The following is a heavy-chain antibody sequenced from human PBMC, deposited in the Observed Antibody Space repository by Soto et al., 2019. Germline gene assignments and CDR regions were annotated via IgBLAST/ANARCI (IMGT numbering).Heavy chain of an antibody. D-gene: IGHD5-12*01. CDR3: AGDPLSGVATIWDYANWFDP. CDR2: INADKGYT. V-gene: IGHV1-3*01. CDR1: GYSFTDFA. J-gene: IGHJ5*02. Sequence: QAPLVQSGAEVKKPGASVKVSCKASGYSFTDFAMHWVRLASGQRLEWMGWINADKGYTKYSPKFQGRVTITRDTSATTVYMELRSLRSEDTAVYYCAGDPLSGVATIWDYANWFDPRGQGSLVTVST.